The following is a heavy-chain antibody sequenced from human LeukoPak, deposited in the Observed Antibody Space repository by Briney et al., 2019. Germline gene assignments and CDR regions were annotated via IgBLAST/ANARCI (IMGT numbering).Heavy chain of an antibody. J-gene: IGHJ3*02. CDR3: ARDIPVHDAFDI. CDR2: IYTSGST. V-gene: IGHV4-61*02. CDR1: GGSISSGSYY. D-gene: IGHD2-2*02. Sequence: TSETLSLTCTVSGGSISSGSYYWSWIRQPAGKGLEWIGRIYTSGSTNYNPSLKSRVTMSVDTSKNQFSLKLSSVTAADTAVYYCARDIPVHDAFDIWGQGTMVTVSS.